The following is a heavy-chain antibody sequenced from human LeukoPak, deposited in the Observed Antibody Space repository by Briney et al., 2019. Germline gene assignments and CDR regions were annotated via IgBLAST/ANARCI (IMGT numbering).Heavy chain of an antibody. CDR1: GFTFSNAW. CDR3: ARVDYGEPYYYYGMDV. CDR2: IYHSGST. V-gene: IGHV4-4*02. Sequence: GSLRLSCAASGFTFSNAWMSWVRQPPGKGLEWIGEIYHSGSTNYNPSLKSRVTISVDKSKNQFSLKLSSVTAADTAVYYCARVDYGEPYYYYGMDVWGQGTTVTVSS. J-gene: IGHJ6*02. D-gene: IGHD4-17*01.